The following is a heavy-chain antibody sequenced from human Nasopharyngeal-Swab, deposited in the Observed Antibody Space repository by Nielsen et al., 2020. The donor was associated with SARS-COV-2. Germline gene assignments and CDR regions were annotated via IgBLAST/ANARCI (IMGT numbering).Heavy chain of an antibody. Sequence: ASVKVSCKVSGYTLTELSMHWVRQAPGKGLEWMGGFDPEDGETIYAQKFQGRVTMTEDTSTDTAYMELSSLRSEDTAVYYCATALTIFGADHYYYYYGMVVWGQGTTVTVSS. CDR3: ATALTIFGADHYYYYYGMVV. J-gene: IGHJ6*02. V-gene: IGHV1-24*01. CDR2: FDPEDGET. CDR1: GYTLTELS. D-gene: IGHD3-3*01.